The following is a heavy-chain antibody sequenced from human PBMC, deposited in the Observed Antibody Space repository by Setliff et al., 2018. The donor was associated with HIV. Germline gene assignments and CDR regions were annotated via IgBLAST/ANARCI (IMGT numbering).Heavy chain of an antibody. V-gene: IGHV1-46*01. CDR2: INPSGGSA. CDR3: ARDGLLAAAGLGDFDY. J-gene: IGHJ4*02. Sequence: GASVKVSCKASGYTFTGYYIHWVRQAPGQGLEWMAIINPSGGSASYAQKFQGRVTITRDTSTSTVYMELSGLRSDDTAVYYCARDGLLAAAGLGDFDYWGQGTLVTVSS. CDR1: GYTFTGYY. D-gene: IGHD6-13*01.